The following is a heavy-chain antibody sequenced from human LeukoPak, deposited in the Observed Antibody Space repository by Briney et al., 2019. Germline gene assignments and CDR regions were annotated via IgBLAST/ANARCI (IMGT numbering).Heavy chain of an antibody. V-gene: IGHV1-8*01. Sequence: ASVKVSCKASGYTFTSYDINWVRQATGQWLEWMGWMNPNSGNTGYAQKFQGRVTMTRNTSISTAYMELSSLRSEDTAVYYCARGADTAHRDAFDIWGQGTMVTVSS. D-gene: IGHD5-18*01. CDR2: MNPNSGNT. CDR1: GYTFTSYD. CDR3: ARGADTAHRDAFDI. J-gene: IGHJ3*02.